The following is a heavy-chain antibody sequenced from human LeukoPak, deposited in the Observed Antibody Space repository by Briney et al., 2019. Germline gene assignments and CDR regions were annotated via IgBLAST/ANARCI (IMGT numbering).Heavy chain of an antibody. CDR2: IYPGNSDT. V-gene: IGHV5-51*01. CDR1: GYSFTSYW. CDR3: ARLDGGGYNYGHFDY. Sequence: GESLKISCKGSGYSFTSYWSGWVRQMPGKGLEWMGIIYPGNSDTRYSPSFQGQVTISADKSISTAYLQWSSLKASDTAMYYCARLDGGGYNYGHFDYWGQGTLVTVSS. J-gene: IGHJ4*02. D-gene: IGHD5-18*01.